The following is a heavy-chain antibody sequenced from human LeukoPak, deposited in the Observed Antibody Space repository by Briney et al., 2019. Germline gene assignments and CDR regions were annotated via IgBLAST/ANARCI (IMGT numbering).Heavy chain of an antibody. Sequence: GGSLRLSCAASGFTFSSYSMNWVRQAPGKGLEWVSYISSSSTIYYADSVKGRFTISRDNAKNSLYLQMNSLRAEDTAVYYCARVPYSSSWPPFDYWGQGTLVTVSS. J-gene: IGHJ4*02. D-gene: IGHD6-13*01. V-gene: IGHV3-48*04. CDR3: ARVPYSSSWPPFDY. CDR2: ISSSSTI. CDR1: GFTFSSYS.